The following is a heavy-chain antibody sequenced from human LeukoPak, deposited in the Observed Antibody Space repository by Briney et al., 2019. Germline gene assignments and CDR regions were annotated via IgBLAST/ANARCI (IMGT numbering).Heavy chain of an antibody. CDR1: GYSFTSYW. J-gene: IGHJ4*02. D-gene: IGHD2-15*01. Sequence: GESLKISCKGSGYSFTSYWIGWVRQMPGKGLEWMGIIYPGDSDTRYSPSFQDQVTISADKSISTAYLQWSSLKASDTAMYYCARKIGYCSGGSCHLDYWGQGTLVTVSS. CDR3: ARKIGYCSGGSCHLDY. V-gene: IGHV5-51*01. CDR2: IYPGDSDT.